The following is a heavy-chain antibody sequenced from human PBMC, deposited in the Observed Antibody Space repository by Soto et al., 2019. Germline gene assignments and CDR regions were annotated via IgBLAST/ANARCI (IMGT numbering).Heavy chain of an antibody. CDR1: GGSISNYY. J-gene: IGHJ1*01. V-gene: IGHV4-59*08. CDR3: ARHLKLIYGSGTQTRRTRLTYFQH. Sequence: SETLSLTCTVSGGSISNYYWSWFRQTPGKGLEWIGYVHDSWGSNYNPSLKSRVAISLDTSKNQFSLKLSSVSAADTAVYYCARHLKLIYGSGTQTRRTRLTYFQHWGQGTLVTVSS. D-gene: IGHD3-10*01. CDR2: VHDSWGS.